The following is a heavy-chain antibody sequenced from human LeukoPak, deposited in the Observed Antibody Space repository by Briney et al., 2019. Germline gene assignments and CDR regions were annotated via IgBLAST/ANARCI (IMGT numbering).Heavy chain of an antibody. Sequence: GESLKISCKGSGYSFTSHWIGWVRQMPGKGLEWMGRIDPSDSYTNYSPSFQGHVTISADKSISTAYLQWSSLKASDTAMYYCARLEVVVVPAAMEGYYYYYGMDVWGQGTTVTVSS. CDR3: ARLEVVVVPAAMEGYYYYYGMDV. CDR1: GYSFTSHW. J-gene: IGHJ6*02. D-gene: IGHD2-2*01. V-gene: IGHV5-10-1*01. CDR2: IDPSDSYT.